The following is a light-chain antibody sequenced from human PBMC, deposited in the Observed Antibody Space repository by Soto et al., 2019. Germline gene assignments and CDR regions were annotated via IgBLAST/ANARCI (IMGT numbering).Light chain of an antibody. CDR1: QGISSF. V-gene: IGKV1-9*01. Sequence: QLTQSPSSLSASVGDRVAITCRASQGISSFLAWYQQKPGKAPKLLIYGASTLQSGVPSRFSGSGSGTDFTLTIGSLQPEDFATYYCQQLNSFPIPFGPGTKVDIK. J-gene: IGKJ3*01. CDR2: GAS. CDR3: QQLNSFPIP.